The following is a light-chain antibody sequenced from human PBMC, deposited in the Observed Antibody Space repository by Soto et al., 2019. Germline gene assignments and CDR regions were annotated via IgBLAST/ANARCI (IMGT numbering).Light chain of an antibody. Sequence: EILLTQSPATLSLSPGERATLSCRASQSVSSYLAWYQQKPGQAPRLLIYDASNRATGIPARFSGSGSVTDFTLTISSLEPEDFAVYYCQQRSNWPLTFGGGTKVEIK. CDR3: QQRSNWPLT. CDR2: DAS. V-gene: IGKV3-11*01. CDR1: QSVSSY. J-gene: IGKJ4*01.